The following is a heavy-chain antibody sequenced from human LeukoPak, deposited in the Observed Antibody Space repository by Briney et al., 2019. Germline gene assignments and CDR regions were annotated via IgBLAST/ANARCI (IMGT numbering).Heavy chain of an antibody. CDR3: ARHGSSWYYFDY. D-gene: IGHD6-13*01. CDR2: IYYSGST. CDR1: GGPISSYY. J-gene: IGHJ4*02. Sequence: SETLSLTCTVSGGPISSYYWSWIRQPPGKGLEWIGYIYYSGSTNYNPSLKSRVTISVDTSKNQFSLKLSSVTAADTAVYYCARHGSSWYYFDYWGQGTLVTVSS. V-gene: IGHV4-59*01.